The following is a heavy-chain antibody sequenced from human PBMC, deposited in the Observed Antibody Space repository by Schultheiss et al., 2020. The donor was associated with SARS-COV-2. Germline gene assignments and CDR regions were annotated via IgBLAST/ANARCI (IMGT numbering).Heavy chain of an antibody. CDR1: GGSISSSYY. V-gene: IGHV4-30-4*07. Sequence: SETLSLTCAVSGGSISSSYYWSWIRQPPGKGLEWIGYIYYSGSTYYNPSLKSRVTISVDTSKNQFSLKLSSVTAADTAVYYCARTTTVTTRYFDYWGQGTLVTVSS. CDR2: IYYSGST. J-gene: IGHJ4*02. CDR3: ARTTTVTTRYFDY. D-gene: IGHD4-17*01.